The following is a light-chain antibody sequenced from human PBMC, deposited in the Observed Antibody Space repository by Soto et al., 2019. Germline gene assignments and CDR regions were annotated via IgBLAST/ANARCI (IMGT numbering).Light chain of an antibody. Sequence: QSALTQPASVSGSPGQSITISCTGTSTDVGGYNYVSWYQQHPGKAPKLMIYDDSNRPSGVSNRFSGSKSGNTASLTISGLQAEDESDYYSSAYTSSSTLVFGTGTKLTVL. V-gene: IGLV2-14*01. CDR2: DDS. CDR1: STDVGGYNY. CDR3: SAYTSSSTLV. J-gene: IGLJ1*01.